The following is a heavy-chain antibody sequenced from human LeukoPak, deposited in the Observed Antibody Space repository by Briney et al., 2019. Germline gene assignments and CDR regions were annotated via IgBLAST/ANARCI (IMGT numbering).Heavy chain of an antibody. J-gene: IGHJ4*02. D-gene: IGHD3-22*01. Sequence: ASVKVSCKASGGTFSTYAISWVRQAPGQGLEWMGWISAYNGNTNYAQKLQGRVTMTTDTSTSTAYMELRSLRSDDTAVYYCAKDRSHYDSVGYRNFDHWGQGTLVTVSS. V-gene: IGHV1-18*01. CDR1: GGTFSTYA. CDR3: AKDRSHYDSVGYRNFDH. CDR2: ISAYNGNT.